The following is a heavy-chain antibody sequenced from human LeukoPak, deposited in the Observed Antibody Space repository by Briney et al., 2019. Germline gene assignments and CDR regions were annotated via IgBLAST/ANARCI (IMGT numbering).Heavy chain of an antibody. Sequence: ASVKVSCKASGYTFTGYYMHWVRQAPGQGLEWMGWINPNSGGTNYAQKFQGRVTMTRDTSISTAYMELSRLRSDDTAVYYCARDPPYTGYSSGWYEYYFDYWGQGTLVTVSS. V-gene: IGHV1-2*02. CDR2: INPNSGGT. J-gene: IGHJ4*02. CDR3: ARDPPYTGYSSGWYEYYFDY. D-gene: IGHD6-19*01. CDR1: GYTFTGYY.